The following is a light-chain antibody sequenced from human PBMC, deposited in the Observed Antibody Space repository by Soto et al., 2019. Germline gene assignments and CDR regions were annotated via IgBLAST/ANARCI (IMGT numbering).Light chain of an antibody. J-gene: IGLJ1*01. CDR2: EVN. CDR3: SSFSDTNILYV. V-gene: IGLV2-14*01. Sequence: QSALTQPASLSGSPGQSITISCTGTSSDIGAYDYVSWFQQHPGKAPKLMISEVNNRPSGVSNRFSGSKSGNTASLTISGLQAEDEADYYCSSFSDTNILYVFGTGTKVTVL. CDR1: SSDIGAYDY.